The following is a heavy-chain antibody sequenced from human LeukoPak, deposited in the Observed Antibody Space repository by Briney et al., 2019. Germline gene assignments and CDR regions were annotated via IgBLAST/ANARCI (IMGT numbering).Heavy chain of an antibody. CDR2: IRYDGSNK. D-gene: IGHD2-15*01. CDR1: GFTFSSYG. Sequence: PGGSLRLSCAASGFTFSSYGMHWVRQAPGKGLEWVAFIRYDGSNKYYADSVKGRFTISRDNSKNTLYLQMNSLRAEDTAVYYCAKDSLEVVVAANPGNYYYYYGMDVWGQGTTVTVSS. CDR3: AKDSLEVVVAANPGNYYYYYGMDV. V-gene: IGHV3-30*02. J-gene: IGHJ6*02.